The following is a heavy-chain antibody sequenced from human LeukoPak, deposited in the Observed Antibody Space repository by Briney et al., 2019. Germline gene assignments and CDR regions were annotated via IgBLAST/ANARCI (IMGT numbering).Heavy chain of an antibody. CDR2: IDTTGGI. D-gene: IGHD2-15*01. Sequence: PGGSLRLSCAASGFTFSRRDMNWVRQAPGKGLEWVSTIDTTGGIHYADSVKGRFTISRDSSKNTLFLQMNRLRPEDAAVYYCAKAPVTTCRGAFCYPFDYWGLGTLVTVSS. J-gene: IGHJ4*02. CDR3: AKAPVTTCRGAFCYPFDY. CDR1: GFTFSRRD. V-gene: IGHV3-23*01.